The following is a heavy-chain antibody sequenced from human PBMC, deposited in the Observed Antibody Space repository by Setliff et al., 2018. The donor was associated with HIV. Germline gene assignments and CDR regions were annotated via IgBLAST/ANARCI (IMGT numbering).Heavy chain of an antibody. D-gene: IGHD4-17*01. CDR3: ARNDDYGGKSHDC. V-gene: IGHV4-59*10. CDR1: GGSLSGNY. CDR2: IFRAGNA. J-gene: IGHJ4*02. Sequence: PSETLSLTCAVYGGSLSGNYWSWIRQPPGKGLEWIGRIFRAGNATYNPSLKSRAILSVDTSQNQFSLQLKHVTAADTAVYYCARNDDYGGKSHDCWGQGTLVTVSS.